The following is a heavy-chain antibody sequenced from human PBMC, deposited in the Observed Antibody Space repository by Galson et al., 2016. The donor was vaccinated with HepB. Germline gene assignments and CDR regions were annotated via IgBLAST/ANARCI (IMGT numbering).Heavy chain of an antibody. D-gene: IGHD2/OR15-2a*01. Sequence: SLRLSCAASGFTVSSNYITWVRQAPGKGLEWVSVIYSGSTTYYADSVKGRFTISRHNSKNTLYHQMNSLRAEDTAVYYCARVSTLALYAFDIWGQGTMVTVSS. CDR3: ARVSTLALYAFDI. J-gene: IGHJ3*02. CDR1: GFTVSSNY. V-gene: IGHV3-53*04. CDR2: IYSGSTT.